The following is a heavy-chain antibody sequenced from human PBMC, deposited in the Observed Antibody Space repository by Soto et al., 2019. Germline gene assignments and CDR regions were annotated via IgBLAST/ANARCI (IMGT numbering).Heavy chain of an antibody. J-gene: IGHJ4*02. D-gene: IGHD2-15*01. CDR1: GFTFSSYA. CDR2: LSGSGGST. V-gene: IGHV3-23*01. CDR3: AFSFGGYFDY. Sequence: GGSLRLSCAASGFTFSSYAMSWVRQAPGKGLEWVSALSGSGGSTYYADSVKGRFTISRDNSKNTLYLQMNSLRAEDTAVHYCAFSFGGYFDYWGQGTLVTVSS.